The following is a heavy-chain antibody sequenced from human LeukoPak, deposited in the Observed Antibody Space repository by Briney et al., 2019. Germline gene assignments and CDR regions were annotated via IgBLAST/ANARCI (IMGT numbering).Heavy chain of an antibody. D-gene: IGHD3-22*01. CDR3: ARGFSTYYYDSSGYMSRDY. Sequence: ASVKVSCXASGYTFTSYDINWVRQATGQGLEWMGWMNPNSGSTGYAQKFQGRVTITRNTSISTAYMELSSLRSKDTAVYYCARGFSTYYYDSSGYMSRDYWGQGTLVTVSS. J-gene: IGHJ4*02. V-gene: IGHV1-8*03. CDR2: MNPNSGST. CDR1: GYTFTSYD.